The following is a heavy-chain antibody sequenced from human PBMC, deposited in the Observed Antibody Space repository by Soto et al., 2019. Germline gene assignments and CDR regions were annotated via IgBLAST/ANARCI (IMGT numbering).Heavy chain of an antibody. CDR2: VYYNDDI. J-gene: IGHJ4*02. CDR1: GFSLSTGAVG. D-gene: IGHD2-2*03. V-gene: IGHV2-5*01. CDR3: AHGRSVGSTYYFEY. Sequence: QITLKASGPTLVKPTQTLTLTCTFSGFSLSTGAVGVGWIRQPPGEALEWLALVYYNDDIRYSPSLKDRLTITKDTSNNQVVRTLTNMDLVDTATYFCAHGRSVGSTYYFEYWGQGTLVTVSS.